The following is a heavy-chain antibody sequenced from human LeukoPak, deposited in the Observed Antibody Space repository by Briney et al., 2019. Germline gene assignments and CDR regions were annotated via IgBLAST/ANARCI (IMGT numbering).Heavy chain of an antibody. D-gene: IGHD3-10*01. CDR3: ARGGYYGGSGTYGFFDY. V-gene: IGHV7-4-1*02. CDR2: INTETGNP. J-gene: IGHJ4*02. Sequence: GASVKVSCKGSGYKFISYAMNWVRQAPGQGPEWMGWINTETGNPTYARGFTGQYVFSVDMSVTTAYLQISSLRTEDTAVYYCARGGYYGGSGTYGFFDYWGQGSLVTVSS. CDR1: GYKFISYA.